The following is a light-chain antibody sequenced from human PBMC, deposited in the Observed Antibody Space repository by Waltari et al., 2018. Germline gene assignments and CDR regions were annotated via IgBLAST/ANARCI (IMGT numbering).Light chain of an antibody. CDR1: TSDVVRYIY. Sequence: QSALTQPRSVSVSPGQAVTISCTGITSDVVRYIYSCGYQQHPGKAPKLMIYDVSKRPSGVPDRFSGSKSGNTASLTISGLQAEDEADYYCCSYAGSYTLVFGGGTKLTVL. J-gene: IGLJ2*01. CDR3: CSYAGSYTLV. V-gene: IGLV2-11*01. CDR2: DVS.